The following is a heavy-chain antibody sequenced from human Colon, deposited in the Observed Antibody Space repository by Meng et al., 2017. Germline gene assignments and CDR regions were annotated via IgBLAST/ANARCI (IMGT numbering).Heavy chain of an antibody. J-gene: IGHJ4*02. V-gene: IGHV6-1*01. CDR2: TYYRSKWYN. Sequence: VQHQQPGPGQVQLSHSLSLTCAISGDSVSSKSAAWSWIRQSPSRGLEWLGRTYYRSKWYNDYAVSVKSRISINPDTSKNQFSLRLNSVTPEDTAVYYCASTENHFWGQGTLVTVSS. D-gene: IGHD1-26*01. CDR3: ASTENHF. CDR1: GDSVSSKSAA.